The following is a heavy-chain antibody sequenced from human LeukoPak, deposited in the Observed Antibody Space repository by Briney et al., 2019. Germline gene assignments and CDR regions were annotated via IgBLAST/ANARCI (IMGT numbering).Heavy chain of an antibody. J-gene: IGHJ6*03. CDR2: IIPIFDTA. Sequence: SVKVSCKPSGGTFSSYAISWVRQAPGQGLEWMGGIIPIFDTANYAQKFQGRLTITTGGSTSTAYMELSSLRSDDTAMYYCARDEGPPGLRDGYYYYLDVWGKGTTVTVSS. CDR1: GGTFSSYA. CDR3: ARDEGPPGLRDGYYYYLDV. D-gene: IGHD7-27*01. V-gene: IGHV1-69*05.